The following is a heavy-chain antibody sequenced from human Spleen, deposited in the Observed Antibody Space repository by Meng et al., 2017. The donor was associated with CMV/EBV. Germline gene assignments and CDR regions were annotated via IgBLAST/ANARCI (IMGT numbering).Heavy chain of an antibody. D-gene: IGHD2-21*02. J-gene: IGHJ5*01. Sequence: TFTSYTIGWVRQAPGQGLECMGWISAYSGNTNYAQRLQGRVTMTIDTSTSTAYMELSGLKSDDTAVYYCATSQCGGDNCRNAFNWFDSWGQGTLVTVSS. V-gene: IGHV1-18*01. CDR1: TFTSYT. CDR2: ISAYSGNT. CDR3: ATSQCGGDNCRNAFNWFDS.